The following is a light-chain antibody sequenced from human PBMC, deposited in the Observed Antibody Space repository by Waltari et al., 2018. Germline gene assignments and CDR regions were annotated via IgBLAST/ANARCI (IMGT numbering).Light chain of an antibody. J-gene: IGLJ3*02. V-gene: IGLV2-23*02. Sequence: QSALTQPASLSGSHGMSITLPCNGSRRDVGAVHLVAWYQQHPCKAPKLIIFEVTKRPSGISDRFSGSKSDNTATLTISGLQAEDEADYFCCSYAGTSTMVFGGGTKLTVL. CDR1: RRDVGAVHL. CDR3: CSYAGTSTMV. CDR2: EVT.